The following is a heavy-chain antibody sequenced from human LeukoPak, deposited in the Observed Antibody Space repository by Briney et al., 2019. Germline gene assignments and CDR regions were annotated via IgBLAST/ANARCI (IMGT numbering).Heavy chain of an antibody. CDR3: ARGRGSSSGWGHYYFSLDV. Sequence: SETLSLTCAVYGGSFSGFYWTWIRQPPGKGLEWIGEVTDTGNRNYNPSLRSRVTISVDTAKNQFSLKVSSVTAADTSVFYCARGRGSSSGWGHYYFSLDVWGQGTTVTVSS. CDR1: GGSFSGFY. V-gene: IGHV4-34*01. J-gene: IGHJ6*03. CDR2: VTDTGNR. D-gene: IGHD6-19*01.